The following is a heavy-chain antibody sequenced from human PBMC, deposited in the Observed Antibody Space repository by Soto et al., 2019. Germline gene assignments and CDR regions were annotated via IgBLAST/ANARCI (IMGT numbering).Heavy chain of an antibody. CDR3: VGSTGWIFDH. Sequence: EVLLVESGGGLVQPGGSLRLSCATSGFTFNTYWMTWVRQAPGKGLEWVASISQDGTVKDYEESRRDRFTISRDDVKKSAHLQMNTMRAEDTAVYYCVGSTGWIFDHWGQGTTVTVSS. CDR1: GFTFNTYW. CDR2: ISQDGTVK. D-gene: IGHD2-8*02. J-gene: IGHJ4*02. V-gene: IGHV3-7*03.